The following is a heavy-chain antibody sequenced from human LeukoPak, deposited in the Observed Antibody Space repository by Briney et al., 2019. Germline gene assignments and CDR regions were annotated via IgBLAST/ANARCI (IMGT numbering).Heavy chain of an antibody. CDR2: ISYDGSDK. CDR1: GFTFNSYG. D-gene: IGHD2-15*01. J-gene: IGHJ4*02. Sequence: GGSLRLSCAASGFTFNSYGIHWVRQAPGKGLEWVAFISYDGSDKYYADSVKGQSTISRDNSKNTLYLQMSSLRAEDTAVYYCAKDRRGSCNGGSCYCCDYWGQGTLVTVSS. CDR3: AKDRRGSCNGGSCYCCDY. V-gene: IGHV3-30*02.